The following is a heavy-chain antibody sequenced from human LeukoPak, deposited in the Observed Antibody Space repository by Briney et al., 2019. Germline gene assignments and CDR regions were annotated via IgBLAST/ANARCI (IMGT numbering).Heavy chain of an antibody. V-gene: IGHV4-34*01. Sequence: SETLSLTCAVNGGSFTYYYWTWIRQPPGKGLEWIGEINQNGNTNYNPSLKSRVTLSVDKSKRQFSLNLSSVTAADRAVYYCARRPYNTYYYVSGSYYHDWGQGTLVTVSS. CDR2: INQNGNT. CDR1: GGSFTYYY. CDR3: ARRPYNTYYYVSGSYYHD. D-gene: IGHD3-10*01. J-gene: IGHJ4*02.